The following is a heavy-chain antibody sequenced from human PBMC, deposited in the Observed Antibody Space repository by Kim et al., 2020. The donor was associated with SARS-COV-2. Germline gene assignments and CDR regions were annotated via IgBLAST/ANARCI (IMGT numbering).Heavy chain of an antibody. V-gene: IGHV3-7*03. J-gene: IGHJ3*02. CDR2: INEDASKK. CDR3: ARDQSPELRLLERPQYYDAFDI. CDR1: GFTLNNYW. Sequence: GGSLRLSCAVSGFTLNNYWMTWVRQAPGKGLEWVANINEDASKKNYMDSVMGRFTISRDNVKNSVFLQMNGLRAEDTALYYCARDQSPELRLLERPQYYDAFDIWGQGTLVTVSS. D-gene: IGHD3-3*01.